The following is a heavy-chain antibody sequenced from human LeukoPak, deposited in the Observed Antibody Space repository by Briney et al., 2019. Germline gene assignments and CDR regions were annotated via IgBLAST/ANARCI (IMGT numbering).Heavy chain of an antibody. V-gene: IGHV1-18*01. Sequence: GASVKVSCKASGYTFTSYGISWVRQAPGQGLEWMGWISAYNGNTNYAQKLQGRVTMTTDTSTSTAYMELRSLRSDDTAVYYCARVYCGGDCWRNYGMDVWGQGTTVTVSS. CDR1: GYTFTSYG. CDR3: ARVYCGGDCWRNYGMDV. D-gene: IGHD2-21*02. CDR2: ISAYNGNT. J-gene: IGHJ6*02.